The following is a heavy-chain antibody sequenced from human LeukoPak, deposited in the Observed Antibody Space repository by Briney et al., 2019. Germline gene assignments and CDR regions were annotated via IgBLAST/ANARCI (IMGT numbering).Heavy chain of an antibody. V-gene: IGHV4-59*01. J-gene: IGHJ4*02. D-gene: IGHD3-16*01. CDR1: GGSISSYY. Sequence: SETLSLTCTVSGGSISSYYWSWIRQPPGKGLEWIGYIYYSGSTNYNPPLKSRVTISVDTSKNQFSLKLSSVTAADTAVYYCAREGEDAVDYWGQGTLVTVSS. CDR2: IYYSGST. CDR3: AREGEDAVDY.